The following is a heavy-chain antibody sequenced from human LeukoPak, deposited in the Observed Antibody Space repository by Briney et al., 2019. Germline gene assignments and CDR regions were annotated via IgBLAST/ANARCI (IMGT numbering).Heavy chain of an antibody. CDR3: ARVIAVADSDY. V-gene: IGHV3-30-3*01. J-gene: IGHJ4*02. CDR1: GFTFSSYA. D-gene: IGHD6-19*01. Sequence: GGSLRLSCAASGFTFSSYAMHWVRQAPGKGLEWVAVISYDGSNKYYADSVKGRFTISRDNSKNTLYLQMSSLRAEDTAVYYCARVIAVADSDYWGQGTLVTVSS. CDR2: ISYDGSNK.